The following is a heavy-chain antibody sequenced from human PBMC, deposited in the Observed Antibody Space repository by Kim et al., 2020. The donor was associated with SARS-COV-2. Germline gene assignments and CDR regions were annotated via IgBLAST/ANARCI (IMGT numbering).Heavy chain of an antibody. V-gene: IGHV1-18*04. D-gene: IGHD2-2*01. J-gene: IGHJ5*02. CDR3: ASDSGWRYCSSTSCSFDP. CDR1: GYTFTSYG. CDR2: ISAYNGNT. Sequence: ASVKVSCKASGYTFTSYGISWVRQAPGQGLEWMGWISAYNGNTNYAQKLQGRVTMTTDTSTSTAYMELRSLRSDDTAVYYCASDSGWRYCSSTSCSFDPWGQGTLVTVSS.